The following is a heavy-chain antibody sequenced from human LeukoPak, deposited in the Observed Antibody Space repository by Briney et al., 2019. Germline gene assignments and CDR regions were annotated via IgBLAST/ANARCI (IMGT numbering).Heavy chain of an antibody. Sequence: SETLSLTCTVSGGSISSYYWSWIRQPPGKGLEWMGYIYYSGTTNYNPSLKSRVTISVDTSKNQFSLKLSSVTAADTAVYYCARAGSSSWWDYWGQGTLVTVSS. D-gene: IGHD6-13*01. CDR1: GGSISSYY. J-gene: IGHJ4*02. V-gene: IGHV4-59*08. CDR3: ARAGSSSWWDY. CDR2: IYYSGTT.